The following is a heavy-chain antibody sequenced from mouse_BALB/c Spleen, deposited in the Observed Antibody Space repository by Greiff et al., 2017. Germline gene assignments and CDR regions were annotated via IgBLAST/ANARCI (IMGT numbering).Heavy chain of an antibody. CDR1: GFAFSSYD. J-gene: IGHJ3*01. V-gene: IGHV5-12-1*01. CDR2: ISSGGGST. Sequence: EVQLVESGGGLVKPGGSLKLSCAASGFAFSSYDMSWVRQTPEKRLEWVAYISSGGGSTYYPDTVKGRFTISRDNAKNTLYLQMSSLKSEDTAMYYCASPWDGEFAYWGQGTLVTVSA. D-gene: IGHD4-1*01. CDR3: ASPWDGEFAY.